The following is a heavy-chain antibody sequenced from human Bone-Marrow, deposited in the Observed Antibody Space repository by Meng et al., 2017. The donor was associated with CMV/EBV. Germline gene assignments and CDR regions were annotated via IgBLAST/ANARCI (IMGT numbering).Heavy chain of an antibody. J-gene: IGHJ4*02. D-gene: IGHD3-3*01. V-gene: IGHV4-34*01. Sequence: SETLSLTCAVYGGSFSGYYWSWIRQPPGKGLEWFGEINHSGSTNYNPSLKSRVTISVDTSKNQFSLKLSSVTAADTAVYYCARRTYYDFWSGYPFDYWGRGTLVTVSS. CDR3: ARRTYYDFWSGYPFDY. CDR1: GGSFSGYY. CDR2: INHSGST.